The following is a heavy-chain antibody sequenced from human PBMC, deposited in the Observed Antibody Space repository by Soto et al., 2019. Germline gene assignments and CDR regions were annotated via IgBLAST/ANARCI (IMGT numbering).Heavy chain of an antibody. Sequence: ASVKVSCKASGGTFSSYAISWLRQAPGQGLEWMGGIIPIFGTANYAQKFQGRVTITADESTSTAYMELSSLRSEDTAVYYRARGRQVYDFWSGHARVVHYYGMDVWGQGTTVTVSS. J-gene: IGHJ6*02. CDR2: IIPIFGTA. D-gene: IGHD3-3*01. CDR1: GGTFSSYA. V-gene: IGHV1-69*13. CDR3: ARGRQVYDFWSGHARVVHYYGMDV.